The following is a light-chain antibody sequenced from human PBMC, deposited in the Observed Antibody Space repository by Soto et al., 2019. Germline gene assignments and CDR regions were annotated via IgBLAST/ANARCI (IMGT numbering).Light chain of an antibody. Sequence: QPVLTQPPSASGTPGQRVTISCSGSSSNIGSNTVNWYQQLPGTAPKLVIYSNNQRPSGVPDRFSGSKSGTSASLAISGLQSEDEADYYCVAWDDSLNGYVVFGGGTKLTV. CDR1: SSNIGSNT. CDR2: SNN. V-gene: IGLV1-44*01. CDR3: VAWDDSLNGYVV. J-gene: IGLJ2*01.